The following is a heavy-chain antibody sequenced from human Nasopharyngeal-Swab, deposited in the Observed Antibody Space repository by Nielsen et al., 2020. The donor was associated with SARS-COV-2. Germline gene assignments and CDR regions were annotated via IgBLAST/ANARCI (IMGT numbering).Heavy chain of an antibody. CDR1: GGSISSSSYY. CDR3: AMNLYGGNSFDY. V-gene: IGHV4-39*01. CDR2: IYYSGST. D-gene: IGHD4-23*01. J-gene: IGHJ4*02. Sequence: SETLSLTCTVSGGSISSSSYYWGWIRQPPGKGLEWIGSIYYSGSTYYNPSLKSRVTISVDTSKNQFSLKLSSVTAADTAVYYCAMNLYGGNSFDYWGQGTLVTVSS.